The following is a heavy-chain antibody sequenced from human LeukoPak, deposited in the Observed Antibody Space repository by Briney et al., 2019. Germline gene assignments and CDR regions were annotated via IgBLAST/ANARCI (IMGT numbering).Heavy chain of an antibody. D-gene: IGHD6-13*01. CDR3: ARGGSSSWYPVPEYFQH. CDR1: GGSISSYY. CDR2: IYYGGST. J-gene: IGHJ1*01. V-gene: IGHV4-59*01. Sequence: SETLSLTCTVSGGSISSYYWSWIRQPPGEGLEWIGYIYYGGSTNYNPSLKSRVTISVDTSKNQFSLKLSSVTAADTAVYYCARGGSSSWYPVPEYFQHWGQGTLVTVSS.